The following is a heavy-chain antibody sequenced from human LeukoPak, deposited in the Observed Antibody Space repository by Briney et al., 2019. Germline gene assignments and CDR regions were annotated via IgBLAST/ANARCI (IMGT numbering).Heavy chain of an antibody. CDR2: IYHSGST. CDR1: GYSISSGYY. V-gene: IGHV4-38-2*02. D-gene: IGHD4-23*01. J-gene: IGHJ4*02. Sequence: SETLSLTCTVSGYSISSGYYWGWIRQPPGKGLEWIGSIYHSGSTYYNPSLKSRVTISVDTSKNQFSLKLSSVTAADTAVYYCASADYGDNGRFDYWGQGTLVTVSS. CDR3: ASADYGDNGRFDY.